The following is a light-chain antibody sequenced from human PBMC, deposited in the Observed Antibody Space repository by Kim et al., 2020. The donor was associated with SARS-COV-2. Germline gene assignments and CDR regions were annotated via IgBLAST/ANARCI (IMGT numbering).Light chain of an antibody. Sequence: QSIPISCTRTSSDVGGYNYVSWYQQHPGKAPKLMIYDVSNRPSGVSNRFSGSKSGNTASLTISGLEAEDEADYYCSSYTSSSTPYVFGTGTKVTVL. V-gene: IGLV2-14*03. CDR2: DVS. CDR1: SSDVGGYNY. CDR3: SSYTSSSTPYV. J-gene: IGLJ1*01.